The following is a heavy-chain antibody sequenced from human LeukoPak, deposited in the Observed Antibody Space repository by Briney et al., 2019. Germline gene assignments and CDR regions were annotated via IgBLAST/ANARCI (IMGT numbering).Heavy chain of an antibody. Sequence: PGESLKISCKGSGYSFTNYWIGWVRQMPGKGLEWMGIIYPGDSDTRYSPSFQGQVTISADKSISTAYLQWSSLKASDTAMYYCARHSYYDSSGYYFVHAPKTPFDYWGQGTLVTVSS. V-gene: IGHV5-51*01. CDR1: GYSFTNYW. J-gene: IGHJ4*02. D-gene: IGHD3-22*01. CDR3: ARHSYYDSSGYYFVHAPKTPFDY. CDR2: IYPGDSDT.